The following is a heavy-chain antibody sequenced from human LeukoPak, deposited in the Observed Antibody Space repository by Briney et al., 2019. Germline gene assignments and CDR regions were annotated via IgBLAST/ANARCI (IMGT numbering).Heavy chain of an antibody. J-gene: IGHJ3*02. CDR3: AISSGWSREAFDI. Sequence: ASVKVSCKASGGTFSSYAISWVRQAPGQGLEWMGGIIPIFGTANYAQKFQGRVTITADESTSTAYVELSSLRSEDTAVYYCAISSGWSREAFDIWGQGTMVTVSS. CDR1: GGTFSSYA. V-gene: IGHV1-69*13. CDR2: IIPIFGTA. D-gene: IGHD6-19*01.